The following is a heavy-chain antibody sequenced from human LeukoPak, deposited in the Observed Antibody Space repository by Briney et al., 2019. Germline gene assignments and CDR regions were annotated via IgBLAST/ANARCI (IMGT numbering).Heavy chain of an antibody. CDR2: ISGSGGST. J-gene: IGHJ4*02. D-gene: IGHD5-18*01. Sequence: GGSLRLSCAASGFTFSSYAMSWVRQAPGKGLEWVSAISGSGGSTYYADSVKGRFTISRDNSKNTLYPQMNSLRAEDTAVYYCAKMEAYSYGPFDYWGQGTLVTVSS. CDR1: GFTFSSYA. V-gene: IGHV3-23*01. CDR3: AKMEAYSYGPFDY.